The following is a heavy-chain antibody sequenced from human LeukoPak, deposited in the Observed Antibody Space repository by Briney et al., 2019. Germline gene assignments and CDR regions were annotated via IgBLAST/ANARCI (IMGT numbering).Heavy chain of an antibody. J-gene: IGHJ6*03. D-gene: IGHD2-15*01. V-gene: IGHV3-21*04. Sequence: PGGSLRLSCAASGFTFSSYSLNWVRQAPGKGLEWVSSISSSSSYIYYADSVKGRFTISRDNAKNSLYLQMNSLRAEDTAVYYCARTTGGYCRGRSCYSYYYHMDVWGKGTTVTVSS. CDR3: ARTTGGYCRGRSCYSYYYHMDV. CDR2: ISSSSSYI. CDR1: GFTFSSYS.